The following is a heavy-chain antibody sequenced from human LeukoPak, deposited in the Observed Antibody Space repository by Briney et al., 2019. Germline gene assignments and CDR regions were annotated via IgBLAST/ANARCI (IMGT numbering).Heavy chain of an antibody. D-gene: IGHD5-18*01. V-gene: IGHV3-7*01. CDR3: AKTWIQHIDYYYGMDV. CDR2: IKQDGSEK. J-gene: IGHJ6*02. CDR1: GFTFSSYW. Sequence: GGSLRLSCAASGFTFSSYWMSWVRQAPGKELEWVANIKQDGSEKYYVDSVKGRFTISRDNAKNSLYLQMNSLRAEDTAVYYCAKTWIQHIDYYYGMDVWGQGTTVTVSS.